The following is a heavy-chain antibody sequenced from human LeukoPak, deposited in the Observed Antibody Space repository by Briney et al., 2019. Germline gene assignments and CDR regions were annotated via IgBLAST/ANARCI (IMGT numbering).Heavy chain of an antibody. D-gene: IGHD4-17*01. CDR2: FTYEGSDT. CDR3: ARDLPYGDYSDGDV. J-gene: IGHJ6*02. Sequence: GTSLRLSCAASGFAFSKFPMHWVRQAPGKGLEWVAVFTYEGSDTFYADSVKGRFTISRDNAKNSLYLQMNSLRAEDTAVYYCARDLPYGDYSDGDVWGQGTTVTVSS. CDR1: GFAFSKFP. V-gene: IGHV3-30*04.